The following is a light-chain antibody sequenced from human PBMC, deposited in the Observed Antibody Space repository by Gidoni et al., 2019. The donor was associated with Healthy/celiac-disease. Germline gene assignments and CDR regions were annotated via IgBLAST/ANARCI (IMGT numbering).Light chain of an antibody. J-gene: IGKJ4*01. CDR2: DAS. V-gene: IGKV3-11*01. CDR3: QQRSNWPQLT. CDR1: QSVSSY. Sequence: EIVLTQSPATLSLSPGERATLSCRASQSVSSYLAWYQQKPGQAPRLRIYDASNRATGIPARFSGSGSGTDFTLTISSLEPEDFAVYYCQQRSNWPQLTFGGXTKVEIK.